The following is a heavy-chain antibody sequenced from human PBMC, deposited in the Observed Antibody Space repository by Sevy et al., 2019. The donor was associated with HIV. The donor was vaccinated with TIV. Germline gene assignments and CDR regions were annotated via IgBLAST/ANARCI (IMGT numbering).Heavy chain of an antibody. CDR1: GFSLSTSGVG. CDR2: IYWDDDK. CDR3: THLAYYYDSGTYGGEAFDT. Sequence: SGPTLVNPTQTLMLTCTFSGFSLSTSGVGVGWIRQPPGKALEWLALIYWDDDKRYSPSLKSRLAITKDTSKTEVVLTMTNMDAVDTATYYCTHLAYYYDSGTYGGEAFDTWGQGTMVTVSS. V-gene: IGHV2-5*02. D-gene: IGHD3-10*01. J-gene: IGHJ3*02.